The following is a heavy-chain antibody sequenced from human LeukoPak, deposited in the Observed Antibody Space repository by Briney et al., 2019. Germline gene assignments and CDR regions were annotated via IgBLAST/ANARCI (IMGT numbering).Heavy chain of an antibody. CDR2: IYYSGST. J-gene: IGHJ4*02. Sequence: SQTLSLTCAVSGGSVSSGDYYWSWIRQLPGKGLEWIGYIYYSGSTYYNPSLKSRLSISVDTSKNQFSLRLSSVTAADTAVYYCARRRGNTSGFQGYYFDYWGQGTLVTVSS. D-gene: IGHD6-19*01. CDR1: GGSVSSGDYY. V-gene: IGHV4-31*11. CDR3: ARRRGNTSGFQGYYFDY.